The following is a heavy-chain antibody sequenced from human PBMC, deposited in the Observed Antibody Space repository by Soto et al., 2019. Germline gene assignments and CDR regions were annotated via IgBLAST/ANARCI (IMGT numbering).Heavy chain of an antibody. V-gene: IGHV4-39*01. D-gene: IGHD2-15*01. CDR1: GGSIYRSGYY. J-gene: IGHJ4*02. Sequence: PSETLSLTCTVSGGSIYRSGYYWGWIRQPPGRGLEWIGNIDYNGVTYSNPSLKSRVTISRDTSKNQFSLKLTSVTAADTALYYCGKVLVGATGHTDSDSWGPGTLVTGS. CDR3: GKVLVGATGHTDSDS. CDR2: IDYNGVT.